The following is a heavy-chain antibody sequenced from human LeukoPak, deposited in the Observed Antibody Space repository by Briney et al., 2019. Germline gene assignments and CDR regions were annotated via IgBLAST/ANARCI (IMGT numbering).Heavy chain of an antibody. V-gene: IGHV4-34*01. CDR3: ARDIVVVSGMDV. J-gene: IGHJ6*02. Sequence: SETLSLTCAVYGGSFSGYYWSWIRQPPGKGLEWIGEINHSGSTNYNPSLKSRVTISVDTSKNQFSLKLSSVTAADTAVYYCARDIVVVSGMDVWGQGTTVTVSS. CDR2: INHSGST. D-gene: IGHD2-2*01. CDR1: GGSFSGYY.